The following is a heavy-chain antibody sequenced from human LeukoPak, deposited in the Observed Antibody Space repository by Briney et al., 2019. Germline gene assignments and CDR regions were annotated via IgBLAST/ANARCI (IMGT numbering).Heavy chain of an antibody. CDR1: GFTFSSYE. D-gene: IGHD3-10*01. CDR2: ISSSGSTI. V-gene: IGHV3-48*03. Sequence: GGSLRLSCAASGFTFSSYEMNWVRQAPGKGLEWVSYISSSGSTIYYADSVKGRFTISRDNAKNSLYLQMNSLRAEDTAVYYCAGELWFGGRTMFDPWGQGTLVTVSS. J-gene: IGHJ5*02. CDR3: AGELWFGGRTMFDP.